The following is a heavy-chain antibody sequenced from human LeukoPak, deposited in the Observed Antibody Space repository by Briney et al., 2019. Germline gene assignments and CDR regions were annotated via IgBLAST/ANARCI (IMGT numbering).Heavy chain of an antibody. V-gene: IGHV1-69*05. CDR2: IIPIFGTA. CDR3: ASYDYVWGSYRYGGFDY. CDR1: GGTFSSYA. Sequence: GASVKVSCKASGGTFSSYAISWVRQAPGQGLEWMGGIIPIFGTANYAQKFQGSVTITTDESTSTAYMELSSLRSEDTAVYYCASYDYVWGSYRYGGFDYWGQGTLVTVSS. D-gene: IGHD3-16*02. J-gene: IGHJ4*02.